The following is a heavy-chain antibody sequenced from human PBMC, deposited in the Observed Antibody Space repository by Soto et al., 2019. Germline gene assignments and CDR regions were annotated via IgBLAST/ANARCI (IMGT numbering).Heavy chain of an antibody. CDR1: GGSISSGGYS. J-gene: IGHJ4*02. Sequence: SETLSLTCAVSGGSISSGGYSWSWIRQPPGKGLEWIGCIYHSGSTYYNPSLKSRVTISVDRSKNQFSLKLSSVTAADTAVYYCARGPPFGRWRQGTLVTVSS. CDR3: ARGPPFGR. CDR2: IYHSGST. D-gene: IGHD3-3*01. V-gene: IGHV4-30-2*01.